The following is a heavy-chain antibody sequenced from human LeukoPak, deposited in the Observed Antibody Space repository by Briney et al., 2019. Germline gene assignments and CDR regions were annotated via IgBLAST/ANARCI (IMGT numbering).Heavy chain of an antibody. CDR2: IKQDGSEK. D-gene: IGHD1-26*01. J-gene: IGHJ3*02. CDR1: GFTFSSYA. V-gene: IGHV3-7*01. Sequence: GGSLRLSCAASGFTFSSYAMHWVRQAPGKGLEWVANIKQDGSEKYYVDSVKGRFTISRDNAKNSLYLQMNSLRAEDTAVYYCARDRTAPPIVGATRGDAFDIWGQGTMVTVSS. CDR3: ARDRTAPPIVGATRGDAFDI.